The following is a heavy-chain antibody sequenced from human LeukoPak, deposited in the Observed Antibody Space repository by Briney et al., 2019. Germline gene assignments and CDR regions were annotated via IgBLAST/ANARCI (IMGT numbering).Heavy chain of an antibody. CDR1: GFTFSSYS. V-gene: IGHV3-21*01. CDR2: ISSSSSYI. CDR3: ARRFSDYYYYYGMDV. D-gene: IGHD3-3*01. Sequence: GGSLRLSCAASGFTFSSYSMNWVRQAPGKGLEWVSSISSSSSYIYYADSVKGRFTISRDNAKNSLYLQTNSLRAEDTAVYYCARRFSDYYYYYGMDVWGQGTTVTVSS. J-gene: IGHJ6*02.